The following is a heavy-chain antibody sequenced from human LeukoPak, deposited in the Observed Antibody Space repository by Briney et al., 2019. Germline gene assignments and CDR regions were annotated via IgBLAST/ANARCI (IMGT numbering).Heavy chain of an antibody. CDR3: ARGIGGWFGELFSYYGMDV. J-gene: IGHJ6*02. CDR1: GGSISSGSYY. V-gene: IGHV4-61*02. D-gene: IGHD3-10*01. Sequence: KASETLSLTCTVSGGSISSGSYYWSWIRQPAGKGLEWIGRTYTSGSTNYNPSLKSRVTISVDTSKNQFSLKLSSVTAAGTAVYYCARGIGGWFGELFSYYGMDVWGQGTTVTVSS. CDR2: TYTSGST.